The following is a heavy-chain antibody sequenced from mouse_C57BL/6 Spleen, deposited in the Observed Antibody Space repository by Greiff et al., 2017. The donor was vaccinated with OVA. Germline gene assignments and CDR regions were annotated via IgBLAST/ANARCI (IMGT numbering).Heavy chain of an antibody. D-gene: IGHD3-2*02. CDR3: ARRGAQATWLYAMDY. CDR1: GYTFTDYY. CDR2: INPNNGGT. J-gene: IGHJ4*01. V-gene: IGHV1-26*01. Sequence: VQLQQSGPELVKPGASVKISCKASGYTFTDYYMNWVKQSHGKSLEWIGDINPNNGGTSYNQKFKGKATLTVDKSSSTAYMELRSLTSEDSAVYYCARRGAQATWLYAMDYWGQGTSVTVSS.